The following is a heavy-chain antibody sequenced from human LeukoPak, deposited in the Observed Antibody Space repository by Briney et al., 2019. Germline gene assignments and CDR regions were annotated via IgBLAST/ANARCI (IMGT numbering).Heavy chain of an antibody. CDR2: ISYDGSNK. J-gene: IGHJ4*02. CDR3: AKDVFSVGGYSYGYQFDY. Sequence: PGGSLRLSCAASGFTFSSYGMHWVRRAPGKGLEWVAVISYDGSNKYYADSVKGRFTISRDNSKNTLYLQMNSLRAEDTAVYYCAKDVFSVGGYSYGYQFDYWGQGTLVTVSS. D-gene: IGHD5-18*01. V-gene: IGHV3-30*18. CDR1: GFTFSSYG.